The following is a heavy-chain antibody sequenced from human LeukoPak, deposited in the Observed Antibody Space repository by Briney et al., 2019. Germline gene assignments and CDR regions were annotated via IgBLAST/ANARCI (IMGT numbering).Heavy chain of an antibody. CDR3: AKHLGGNYFDRPFDY. V-gene: IGHV3-23*01. CDR1: GFSFSDNA. Sequence: GGSLRLSCAASGFSFSDNAMTWVRQAPGKGLEWVAVISSGGDTKYADSEKGRFSISRDNSKNTLYLQMNSLRAEDTAVYYCAKHLGGNYFDRPFDYWGQGTLVTVSS. CDR2: ISSGGDT. D-gene: IGHD3-22*01. J-gene: IGHJ4*02.